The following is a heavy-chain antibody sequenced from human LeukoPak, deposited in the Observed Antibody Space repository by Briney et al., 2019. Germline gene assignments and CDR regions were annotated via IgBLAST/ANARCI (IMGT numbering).Heavy chain of an antibody. J-gene: IGHJ4*02. D-gene: IGHD3-16*02. Sequence: SGPTLVNPTQTLTLTCTFSGFSLSTSGVGVGWIRQPPGKALEWLALIYWDDDKRYIPSLKSRLTITKDTSKNQVVLTMTNMDPVDTATYYCAHSGYDYVWGSYHSMDTFDYWGQGTLVTVSS. CDR2: IYWDDDK. CDR3: AHSGYDYVWGSYHSMDTFDY. CDR1: GFSLSTSGVG. V-gene: IGHV2-5*02.